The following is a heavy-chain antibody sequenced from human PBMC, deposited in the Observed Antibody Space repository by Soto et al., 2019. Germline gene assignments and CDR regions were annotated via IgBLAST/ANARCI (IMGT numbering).Heavy chain of an antibody. J-gene: IGHJ6*02. V-gene: IGHV4-4*02. Sequence: PXETLSLPFAVAGGSISSRHWWSWVRQPPGKGLEWIGEIYHSGSTNYNPSLKSRVTISVDKSKNQFSLKLSSVTAEDTAVYYCAKHGYDTSIYYDMAVWGQGTTVTVSS. CDR1: GGSISSRHW. CDR2: IYHSGST. D-gene: IGHD6-13*01. CDR3: AKHGYDTSIYYDMAV.